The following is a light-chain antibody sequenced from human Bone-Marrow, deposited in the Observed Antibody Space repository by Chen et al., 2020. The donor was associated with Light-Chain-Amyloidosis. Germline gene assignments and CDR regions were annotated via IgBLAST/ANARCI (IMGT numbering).Light chain of an antibody. Sequence: EIVMTQSPATLSVSPGERATLACRASQSVSSNLALYQQKPGQTPRLLIYGATTRATGIPARFSGSGSGTEFTLTIRSLQSEEFAVYYSQKYNNWTPAWTFGQGTKVEIK. V-gene: IGKV3-15*01. CDR3: QKYNNWTPAWT. J-gene: IGKJ1*01. CDR2: GAT. CDR1: QSVSSN.